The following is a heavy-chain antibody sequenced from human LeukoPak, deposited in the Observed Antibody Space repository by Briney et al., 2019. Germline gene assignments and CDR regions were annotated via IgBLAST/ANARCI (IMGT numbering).Heavy chain of an antibody. J-gene: IGHJ4*02. CDR2: IYSGGST. Sequence: GGSLRLSCAASGFTVSSNYMSWVRQAPGKGLEWVSVIYSGGSTYYADSVKGRFTISRDNSKNTLYLQMNSLRAEDTAVYYCAKDRSPYAIVVVVAATDYWGQGTLVTVSS. CDR1: GFTVSSNY. D-gene: IGHD2-15*01. CDR3: AKDRSPYAIVVVVAATDY. V-gene: IGHV3-53*01.